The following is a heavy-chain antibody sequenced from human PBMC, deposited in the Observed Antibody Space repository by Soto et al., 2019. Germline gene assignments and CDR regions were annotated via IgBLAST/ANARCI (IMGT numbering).Heavy chain of an antibody. CDR3: ARYNAASGTYYFDY. Sequence: SETLSLTCAVSGGSGSSTYWWGWVRQAPGKGLEWIGEIYHSGSANYNPSLKSRVTISVDNSKNQFSLNLSSVTAADTAVYYCARYNAASGTYYFDYWGQGTLVTVSS. J-gene: IGHJ4*02. CDR2: IYHSGSA. CDR1: GGSGSSTYW. D-gene: IGHD6-13*01. V-gene: IGHV4-4*02.